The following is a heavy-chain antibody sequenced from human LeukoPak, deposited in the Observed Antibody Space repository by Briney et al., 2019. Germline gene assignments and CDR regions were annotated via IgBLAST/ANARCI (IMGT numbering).Heavy chain of an antibody. Sequence: RGESLKISCKGSGYSFTSYWISWVRQLPGKGLEWMGRIDPSDSYTNYSPSFQGHVTISADKSISTAYLQWSSLKASDTAMYYCARIVRGYSYGPPDYYFDYWGQGTLVTVSS. CDR2: IDPSDSYT. D-gene: IGHD5-18*01. J-gene: IGHJ4*02. CDR3: ARIVRGYSYGPPDYYFDY. V-gene: IGHV5-10-1*01. CDR1: GYSFTSYW.